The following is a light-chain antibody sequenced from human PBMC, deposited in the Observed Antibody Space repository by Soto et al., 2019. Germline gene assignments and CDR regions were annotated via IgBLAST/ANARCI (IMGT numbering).Light chain of an antibody. CDR2: GAS. Sequence: EIVLTQSPGTLSLSPGERATLSCRASQSVSSSYLAWYQQKPGQAPRLLIYGASSRATGIPDRCSGSGSGTDFTLTISRLEPEDFALYYCQQYGSSRTFGQGTKVEIK. J-gene: IGKJ1*01. V-gene: IGKV3-20*01. CDR1: QSVSSSY. CDR3: QQYGSSRT.